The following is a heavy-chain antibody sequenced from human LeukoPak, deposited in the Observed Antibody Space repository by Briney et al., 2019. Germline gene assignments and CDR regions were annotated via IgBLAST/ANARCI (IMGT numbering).Heavy chain of an antibody. CDR3: AKDALRGGTHYYFDY. CDR2: ISYDGSIK. J-gene: IGHJ4*02. Sequence: GRSLRLYCAASGFTFNTYDMHWVRQAPGKGLEWVALISYDGSIKYYADSVKGRFTISRDNSKNTLYLQMNSLRGEDTAVYYCAKDALRGGTHYYFDYWGQGTLVTVSS. D-gene: IGHD2-15*01. CDR1: GFTFNTYD. V-gene: IGHV3-30*18.